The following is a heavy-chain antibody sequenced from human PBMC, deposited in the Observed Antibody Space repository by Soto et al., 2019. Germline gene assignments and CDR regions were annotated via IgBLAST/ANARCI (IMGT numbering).Heavy chain of an antibody. CDR1: GDSVSTYW. CDR2: IYNTGST. CDR3: ARGPGASGTYHYYFDY. D-gene: IGHD3-10*01. V-gene: IGHV4-59*02. J-gene: IGHJ4*02. Sequence: SETLSLTCTVSGDSVSTYWWSWIRQPPGKGLEWIAYIYNTGSTNYNPSLKSRVTISLDASKNQFSLKLGSVTAADTAVYYCARGPGASGTYHYYFDYWGPGTLVTVSS.